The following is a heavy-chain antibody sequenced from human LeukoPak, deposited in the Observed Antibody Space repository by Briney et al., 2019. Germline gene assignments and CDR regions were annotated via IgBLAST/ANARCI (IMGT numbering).Heavy chain of an antibody. Sequence: GGSLRLSCAASGFTFSSYDMHWVRQATGKGLEWVSAIGTAGDTYYPGSVKGRFTISRENAKNSLYLQMNSLRAGDTAVYYCARAQGSGWYYWYFDLWGRGTLVTVSS. V-gene: IGHV3-13*01. J-gene: IGHJ2*01. CDR3: ARAQGSGWYYWYFDL. CDR2: IGTAGDT. D-gene: IGHD6-19*01. CDR1: GFTFSSYD.